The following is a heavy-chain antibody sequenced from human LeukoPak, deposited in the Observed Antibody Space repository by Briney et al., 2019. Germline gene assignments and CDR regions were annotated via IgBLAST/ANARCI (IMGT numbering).Heavy chain of an antibody. CDR3: ARSIAPRRAFDI. D-gene: IGHD6-6*01. V-gene: IGHV4-59*01. CDR1: GGSISSYY. CDR2: IYYSGST. Sequence: SETLSLTCTVPGGSISSYYWSWIRQPPGKGLEWIGYIYYSGSTNYNPSLKSRVTISVDTSKNQFSLKLSSVTAADTAVYYCARSIAPRRAFDIWGQGTMVTVSS. J-gene: IGHJ3*02.